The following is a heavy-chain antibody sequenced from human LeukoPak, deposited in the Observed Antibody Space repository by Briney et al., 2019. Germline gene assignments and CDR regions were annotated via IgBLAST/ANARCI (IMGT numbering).Heavy chain of an antibody. J-gene: IGHJ4*02. CDR1: GFTVSSNY. V-gene: IGHV3-53*01. Sequence: PGGSLRLSCAASGFTVSSNYMSWVRQAPGKGLEWVSVIYSGGSTYYADSVKGRFTISRDNSKNTLYLQMNSLRAEDTAVYYCASTYYYDSSGYSFDYWGQGTLVTVSS. CDR3: ASTYYYDSSGYSFDY. CDR2: IYSGGST. D-gene: IGHD3-22*01.